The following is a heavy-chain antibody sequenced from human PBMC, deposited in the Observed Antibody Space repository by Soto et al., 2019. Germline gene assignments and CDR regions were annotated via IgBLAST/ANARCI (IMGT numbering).Heavy chain of an antibody. D-gene: IGHD3-3*01. J-gene: IGHJ5*02. Sequence: GGSLRLSCAASGFTFSSYAMSWVRQAPGKGLEWVSAISGSGGSTYYADSVKGRFTVSRDNSKNTLYLQINSLRAEDTAVYWCARDRGGSEVWIGYPTGLFGPWGQGTPVTVSS. CDR3: ARDRGGSEVWIGYPTGLFGP. V-gene: IGHV3-23*01. CDR2: ISGSGGST. CDR1: GFTFSSYA.